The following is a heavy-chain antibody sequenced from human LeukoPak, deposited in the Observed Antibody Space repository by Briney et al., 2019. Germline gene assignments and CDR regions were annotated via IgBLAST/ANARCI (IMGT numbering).Heavy chain of an antibody. V-gene: IGHV1-69*06. D-gene: IGHD4-17*01. J-gene: IGHJ3*02. CDR1: GGTFSSYA. CDR3: ARWVGTVTTRDEI. Sequence: SLKVSCKASGGTFSSYAISWVRQSPGQGLEWIGGIIPIFGTANYAQKFHGRVTITADKSTSTAYIELSGLRSEDTTVYYCARWVGTVTTRDEIWGKGTMVIVSS. CDR2: IIPIFGTA.